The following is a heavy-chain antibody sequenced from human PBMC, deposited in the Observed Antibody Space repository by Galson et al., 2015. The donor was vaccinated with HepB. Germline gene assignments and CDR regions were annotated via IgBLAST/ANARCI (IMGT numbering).Heavy chain of an antibody. CDR1: GGSISSSY. D-gene: IGHD3-10*01. V-gene: IGHV4-59*01. CDR2: IYYSGST. J-gene: IGHJ5*02. CDR3: ARVRNFGSESYYQNWFDP. Sequence: TLSLTCTVSGGSISSSYWSWIRQPPGKGLEWIGYIYYSGSTNYNPSLKSRVTISVDTSKSQFSLKLSSVTAADTAVYYCARVRNFGSESYYQNWFDPWGQGTLVTVSS.